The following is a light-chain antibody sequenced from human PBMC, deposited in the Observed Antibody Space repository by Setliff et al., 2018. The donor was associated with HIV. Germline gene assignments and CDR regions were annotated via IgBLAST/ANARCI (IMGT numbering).Light chain of an antibody. V-gene: IGLV2-14*01. Sequence: QSALTQPASVSGSPGQSITISCTGTSSDVGGYNYVSWYQQHPGKAPKLMIYVVTNRPSGVSNRFSGSKFGNTASLTISGLQADDEADYYCSSYTSSSTDIYVFGTGTKVTVL. CDR3: SSYTSSSTDIYV. CDR2: VVT. J-gene: IGLJ1*01. CDR1: SSDVGGYNY.